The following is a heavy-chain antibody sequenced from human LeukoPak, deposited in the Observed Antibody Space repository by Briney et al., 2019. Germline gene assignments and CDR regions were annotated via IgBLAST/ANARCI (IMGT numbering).Heavy chain of an antibody. CDR3: ASTPGYSGYGGAFDY. CDR2: IIPIFGTA. V-gene: IGHV1-69*13. Sequence: SVKVSCKASGGTFSSYAISWVRQAPGQGLEWRGGIIPIFGTANYAQKSKGRVTITADESTSTAYMELSSLRSEDTAVYYCASTPGYSGYGGAFDYWGQGTLVTVSS. CDR1: GGTFSSYA. D-gene: IGHD5-12*01. J-gene: IGHJ4*02.